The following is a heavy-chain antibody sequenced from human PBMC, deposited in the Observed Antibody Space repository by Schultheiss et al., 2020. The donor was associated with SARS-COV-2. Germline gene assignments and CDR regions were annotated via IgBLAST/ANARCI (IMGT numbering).Heavy chain of an antibody. D-gene: IGHD6-6*01. V-gene: IGHV3-23*01. Sequence: GGSLRLSCAASGFTFSSYAMTWVRQAPGKGLEWVSVISGSGDITYYAESVKGRFTISRDNSKNTLYLQMNSLRAEDTAVYYCAKDKARPYWYFDLWGRGTLVTVSS. CDR3: AKDKARPYWYFDL. J-gene: IGHJ2*01. CDR2: ISGSGDIT. CDR1: GFTFSSYA.